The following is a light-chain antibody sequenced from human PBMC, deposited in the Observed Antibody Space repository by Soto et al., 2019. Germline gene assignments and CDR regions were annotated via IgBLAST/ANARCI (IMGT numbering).Light chain of an antibody. V-gene: IGKV3-11*01. CDR2: DAS. CDR1: QSVNTY. CDR3: QQRSSWPPPT. Sequence: EIVLTQSPATLSLSPGERATLSCRASQSVNTYVAWYQQKPGQAPRLLIYDASNRATGIPARFSGSGTETDFTLTISSLEPEDFAVYYCQQRSSWPPPTFGGGTRVDMK. J-gene: IGKJ4*01.